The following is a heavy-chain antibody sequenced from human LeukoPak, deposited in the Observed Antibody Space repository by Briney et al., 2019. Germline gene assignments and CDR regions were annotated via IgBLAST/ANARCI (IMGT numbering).Heavy chain of an antibody. CDR1: GYTFIDDR. J-gene: IGHJ4*02. CDR3: VPSAMPELDD. V-gene: IGHV3-74*01. CDR2: VQSDGITA. Sequence: GGSLRLSCAVSGYTFIDDRTRWVRHAPGKGLVWVSCVQSDGITASYADSVKGRFTISRDNAKNTLYLQLNSLKVEDTAVYYCVPSAMPELDDWGQGTPVTVSA. D-gene: IGHD2-2*01.